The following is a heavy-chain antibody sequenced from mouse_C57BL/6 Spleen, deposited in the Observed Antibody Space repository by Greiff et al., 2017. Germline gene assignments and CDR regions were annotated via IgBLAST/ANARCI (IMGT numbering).Heavy chain of an antibody. CDR1: GFTFSSYT. V-gene: IGHV5-9*01. D-gene: IGHD2-1*01. Sequence: EVKLVESGGGLVKPGGSLKLSCAASGFTFSSYTMSWVRQTPEKRLEWVATISGGGGNTYYPDSVKGRFTISRDNAKNTLYLQMSSLRSEDTALYYCARDGNYVYAMDYWGQGTSVTVSS. CDR2: ISGGGGNT. CDR3: ARDGNYVYAMDY. J-gene: IGHJ4*01.